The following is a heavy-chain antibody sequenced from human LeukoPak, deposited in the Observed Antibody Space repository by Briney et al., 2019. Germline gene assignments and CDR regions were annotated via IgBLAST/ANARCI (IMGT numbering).Heavy chain of an antibody. V-gene: IGHV3-53*01. CDR1: GFTVSSNY. J-gene: IGHJ6*02. D-gene: IGHD3-10*01. CDR3: ARLLWYDGMDV. CDR2: IYSGGST. Sequence: GGSLRLSCAASGFTVSSNYMSWVRQAPGKGLEWVSVIYSGGSTYYADSVKGRFTISRDNSKNTLYLQMNSLRAEDTAVYYCARLLWYDGMDVWSQGTTVTVSS.